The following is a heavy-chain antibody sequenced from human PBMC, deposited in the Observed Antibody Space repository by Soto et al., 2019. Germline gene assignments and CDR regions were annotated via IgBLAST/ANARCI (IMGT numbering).Heavy chain of an antibody. CDR2: ISYSGKT. CDR3: ARGSHNFDS. J-gene: IGHJ4*02. D-gene: IGHD3-10*01. Sequence: SETLSLTCTVSGGAISSDDDYWSWIRQRPGKGLEWIGYISYSGKTYYNPSLKSRITMSVDTSKRQLSLKLRSVTAADAAVFYCARGSHNFDSWGQGVPVTVSS. V-gene: IGHV4-30-4*01. CDR1: GGAISSDDDY.